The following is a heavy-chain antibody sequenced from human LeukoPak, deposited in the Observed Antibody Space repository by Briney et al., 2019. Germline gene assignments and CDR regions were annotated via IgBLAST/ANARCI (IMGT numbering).Heavy chain of an antibody. J-gene: IGHJ3*02. Sequence: KPSETLSLTCAVHGGSFSGYFWSWIRQPPGKGLEYIGEINHSGDTTYNPSLKTRVTISVDTSKNQFSLNIISVTAADTAVYYCARALYYDYIWGSYRLPHEIDAFDIWGQGTMVTVSS. CDR1: GGSFSGYF. V-gene: IGHV4-34*01. CDR2: INHSGDT. CDR3: ARALYYDYIWGSYRLPHEIDAFDI. D-gene: IGHD3-16*02.